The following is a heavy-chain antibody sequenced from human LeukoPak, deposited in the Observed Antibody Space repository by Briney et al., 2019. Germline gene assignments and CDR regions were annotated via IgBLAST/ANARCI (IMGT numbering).Heavy chain of an antibody. CDR3: AKTNWNYGGPHDY. D-gene: IGHD1-7*01. CDR1: GGTFSSYA. CDR2: IIPIFGTA. Sequence: SVKVSCKASGGTFSSYAISWVRQAPGQGLEWMGGIIPIFGTANYAQKFQGRVTITTDESTSTAYMELSSLRSEDTAMYYCAKTNWNYGGPHDYWGQGTLVTVSS. J-gene: IGHJ4*02. V-gene: IGHV1-69*05.